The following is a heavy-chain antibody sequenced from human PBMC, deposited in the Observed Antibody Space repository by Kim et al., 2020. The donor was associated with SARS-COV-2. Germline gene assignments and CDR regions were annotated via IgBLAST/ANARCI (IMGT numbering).Heavy chain of an antibody. V-gene: IGHV1-2*06. D-gene: IGHD1-26*01. CDR1: GYTFTGYY. J-gene: IGHJ4*02. CDR3: AREGPPRVGPFDY. Sequence: ASVKVSCKASGYTFTGYYMHWVRQAPGQGLEWMGRINPNSGGTNYAKKFQGRVTMTRDTSISTAYMELSRLRSDDTAVYYCAREGPPRVGPFDYWGQGTLVTVSS. CDR2: INPNSGGT.